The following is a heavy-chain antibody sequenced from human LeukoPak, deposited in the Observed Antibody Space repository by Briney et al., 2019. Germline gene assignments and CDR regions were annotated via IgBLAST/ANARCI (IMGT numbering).Heavy chain of an antibody. J-gene: IGHJ4*02. CDR1: GFIFRTYA. V-gene: IGHV3-23*01. CDR2: LSGSGDKT. D-gene: IGHD4-11*01. CDR3: AKDLNYGFDY. Sequence: YPGGSLRLSCAASGFIFRTYAMSWVRHAPGKGLEWVSALSGSGDKTFYADSVKGRFTISRDNSKNTLYLQMNSLRAEDTAVYYCAKDLNYGFDYWGQGTLVTVSS.